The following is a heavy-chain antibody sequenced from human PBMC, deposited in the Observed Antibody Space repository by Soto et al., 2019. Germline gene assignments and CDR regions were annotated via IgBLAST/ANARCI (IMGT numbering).Heavy chain of an antibody. CDR1: GYTFTGYY. Sequence: GASVKVSCKASGYTFTGYYMHWVRQAPGQGLEWMGWINPNSGGTNYAQKFQGWVTMTTDTSISTAYMELSRLRSDDTAVYYCAKEGEMPYYYYGLDVWGQGTTVTVSS. CDR2: INPNSGGT. J-gene: IGHJ6*02. D-gene: IGHD3-16*01. CDR3: AKEGEMPYYYYGLDV. V-gene: IGHV1-2*04.